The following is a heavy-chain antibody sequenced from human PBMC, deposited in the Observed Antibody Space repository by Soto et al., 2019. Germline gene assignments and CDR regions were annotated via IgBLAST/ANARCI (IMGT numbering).Heavy chain of an antibody. V-gene: IGHV4-31*03. D-gene: IGHD1-7*01. Sequence: QVQLQESGPGLVKPSQTLSLTCTVSGGSISSGGYYWSWIRQHPGKGLEWIGYIYYSGSTYYNPSLTSRVTISVDTSKNQFSLKLSSVTAADTAVYYCARDLGPPLLTGTFRYYYYMDVWGKGTTVTVSS. CDR3: ARDLGPPLLTGTFRYYYYMDV. CDR1: GGSISSGGYY. J-gene: IGHJ6*03. CDR2: IYYSGST.